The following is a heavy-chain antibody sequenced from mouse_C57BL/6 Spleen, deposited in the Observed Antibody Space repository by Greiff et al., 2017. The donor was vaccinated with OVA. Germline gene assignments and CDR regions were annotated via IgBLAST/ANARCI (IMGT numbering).Heavy chain of an antibody. V-gene: IGHV14-4*01. CDR1: GFNIKDDY. CDR2: IDPENGDT. Sequence: EVQLQQSGAELVRPGASVKLSCTASGFNIKDDYMHWVKQRPEQGLEWIGWIDPENGDTEYASKFQGKATITADTSSNTAYLQLSSLTSEDTAVYYCTFFEGSDYWGQGTTLTVSS. J-gene: IGHJ2*01. CDR3: TFFEGSDY.